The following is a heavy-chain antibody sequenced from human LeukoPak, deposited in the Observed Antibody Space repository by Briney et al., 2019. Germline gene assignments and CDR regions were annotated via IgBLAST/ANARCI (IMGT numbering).Heavy chain of an antibody. D-gene: IGHD2-15*01. J-gene: IGHJ5*02. CDR3: AGDTRYCNGGYCSNWFDP. CDR1: GDSISSDGYY. CDR2: FSASGNS. V-gene: IGHV4-61*02. Sequence: PSETLSLTCTVSGDSISSDGYYRSWSRQPAGKGLEWIGRFSASGNSNYNPSRKSRLTISVDRCKNQFSLKLTSVTAADTAVYYCAGDTRYCNGGYCSNWFDPWGQGTLVTVSS.